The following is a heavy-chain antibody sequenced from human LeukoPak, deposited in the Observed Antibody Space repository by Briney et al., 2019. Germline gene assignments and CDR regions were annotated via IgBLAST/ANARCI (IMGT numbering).Heavy chain of an antibody. CDR3: ARGSVRGEFDP. Sequence: PSETLSLTCTLSGGSISTYYWSWVRQPPGKGLEWIGYIYYTGSTDYNPSLKSRVTMSVDTSKNQFSLKLSSVTAADTAVYSCARGSVRGEFDPWGQGTPVTVSS. J-gene: IGHJ5*02. V-gene: IGHV4-59*01. CDR2: IYYTGST. CDR1: GGSISTYY. D-gene: IGHD3-10*01.